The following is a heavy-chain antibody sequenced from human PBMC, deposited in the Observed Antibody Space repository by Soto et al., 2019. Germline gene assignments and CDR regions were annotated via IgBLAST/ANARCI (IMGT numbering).Heavy chain of an antibody. D-gene: IGHD3-16*02. J-gene: IGHJ6*02. V-gene: IGHV3-30-3*01. CDR3: ARYRSPNYYYYGMDV. CDR1: GFTFSSYA. CDR2: ISYDGSNK. Sequence: QVQLVESGGGVVQPGRSLRLSCAASGFTFSSYAMHWVRQAPGKGLEWVAVISYDGSNKYYADSVKGRFTISRDNSKNTLYLQMNSLRAEDTAVYYCARYRSPNYYYYGMDVWGQGTTVTVSS.